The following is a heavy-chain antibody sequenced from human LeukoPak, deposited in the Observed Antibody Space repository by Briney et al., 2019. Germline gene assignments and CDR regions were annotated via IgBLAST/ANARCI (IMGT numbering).Heavy chain of an antibody. CDR3: ATARALAGPFDY. CDR2: ISDSGDST. CDR1: GYTFSSYA. D-gene: IGHD6-19*01. V-gene: IGHV3-23*01. J-gene: IGHJ4*02. Sequence: GGSLRLSCEASGYTFSSYAMSWVRQAPGKGLEWVSVISDSGDSTSYADSVKGRFTISRDSSKSTLYLHVDSLRAEDTAVYYCATARALAGPFDYWGQGTLVTVSS.